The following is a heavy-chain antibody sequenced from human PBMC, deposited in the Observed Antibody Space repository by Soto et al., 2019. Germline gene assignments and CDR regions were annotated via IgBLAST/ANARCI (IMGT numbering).Heavy chain of an antibody. D-gene: IGHD3-10*01. Sequence: PSETLSLTCTVSGASISSSSYHWGWIRQPPGKGLEWIGTIFYSGSTYYNPSLKSRVIISVDTSKNHFSLKLSSVTAADTAVYYCARHPLWIGEPLSSNWFDPWGQGTLVTVSS. J-gene: IGHJ5*02. CDR3: ARHPLWIGEPLSSNWFDP. CDR2: IFYSGST. CDR1: GASISSSSYH. V-gene: IGHV4-39*01.